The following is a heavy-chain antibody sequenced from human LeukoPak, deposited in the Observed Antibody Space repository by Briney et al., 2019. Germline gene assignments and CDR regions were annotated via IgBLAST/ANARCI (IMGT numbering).Heavy chain of an antibody. CDR2: ISGSGGST. J-gene: IGHJ4*02. D-gene: IGHD5-12*01. CDR3: AKSRVGYVALDY. V-gene: IGHV3-23*01. CDR1: GFTFSSYA. Sequence: GGSLRLSCAAPGFTFSSYAMSWVRQAPGKGLEWVSAISGSGGSTYYADSVKGRFTISRDNSKNTLYLQMNSLRAEDTAVYYCAKSRVGYVALDYWGQGTLVTVSS.